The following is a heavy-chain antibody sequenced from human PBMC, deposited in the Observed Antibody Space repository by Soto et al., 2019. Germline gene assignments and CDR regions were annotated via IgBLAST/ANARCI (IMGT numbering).Heavy chain of an antibody. CDR3: ARFPFDSNDWTNPRYFDI. CDR2: INHSGIT. J-gene: IGHJ4*02. V-gene: IGHV4-34*01. D-gene: IGHD3-22*01. CDR1: GGSFSDYY. Sequence: QVQIQQWGAGLLKPAETLSLTCAVYGGSFSDYYWSWIRQPPGKGLEWLGEINHSGITNYSPSLKSRVTMSVDTSKNQFSLKLTSVTAADTALYYCARFPFDSNDWTNPRYFDIWGQGTLVTVSS.